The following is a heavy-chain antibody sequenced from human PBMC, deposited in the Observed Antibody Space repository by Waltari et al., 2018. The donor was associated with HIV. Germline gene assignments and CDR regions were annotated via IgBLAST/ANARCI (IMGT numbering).Heavy chain of an antibody. V-gene: IGHV3-9*01. CDR3: AKATERWLQPKFFDF. CDR2: IDWNSRNI. CDR1: GLTFRAFG. D-gene: IGHD5-18*01. J-gene: IGHJ4*02. Sequence: EVQMVASWGEFVQTGRSLRLSLALSGLTFRAFGMPRVRQVPGKGVEWVSGIDWNSRNIEYADSVKGRFIISRDNAKRSLYLDMTSLKSEDTAFYFCAKATERWLQPKFFDFWGQGTLVTVSS.